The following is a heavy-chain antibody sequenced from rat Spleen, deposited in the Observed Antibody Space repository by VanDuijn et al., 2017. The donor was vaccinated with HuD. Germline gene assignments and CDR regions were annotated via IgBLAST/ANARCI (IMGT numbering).Heavy chain of an antibody. CDR3: VRQDTSGYSNWFAY. D-gene: IGHD4-3*01. CDR2: ITYDGSST. V-gene: IGHV5-7*01. CDR1: GFTFSDYY. J-gene: IGHJ3*01. Sequence: EVQLVESGGGLVQPGRSMKLSCAASGFTFSDYYMAWVRQAPRKGLEWVAIITYDGSSTYYRDSVKGRFTISRENAKSTLYFLMDSLRSEDTATYYCVRQDTSGYSNWFAYWGQGTLVTVSS.